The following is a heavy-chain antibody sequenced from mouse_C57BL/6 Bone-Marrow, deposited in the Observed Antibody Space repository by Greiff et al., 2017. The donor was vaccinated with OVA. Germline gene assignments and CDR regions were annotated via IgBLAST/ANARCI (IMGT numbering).Heavy chain of an antibody. CDR2: IYPGSGNT. V-gene: IGHV1-76*01. CDR3: AIYDTTVGDY. CDR1: GYTFTDYY. D-gene: IGHD2-3*01. Sequence: VKLVESGAELVRPGASVKLSCKASGYTFTDYYINWVKQRPGQGLEWIARIYPGSGNTYYNEKFKGKATLTAEKSSSTAYMQLSSLTSEDSAVYFCAIYDTTVGDYWGQGTTLTVSS. J-gene: IGHJ2*01.